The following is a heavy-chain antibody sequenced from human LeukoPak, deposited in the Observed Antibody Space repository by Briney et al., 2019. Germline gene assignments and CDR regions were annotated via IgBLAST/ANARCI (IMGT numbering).Heavy chain of an antibody. CDR3: ARGVPKTSYYYYYMDV. V-gene: IGHV3-30*03. CDR2: ISYAGTVQ. Sequence: GGSLRLSCAASGFTFSSYGMHWVRQAPGEGLEWVAVISYAGTVQYYSDSVKGRFTISRDNAKNSLYLQMNSLRAEDTAVYYCARGVPKTSYYYYYMDVWGKGTTVTVSS. D-gene: IGHD4-11*01. CDR1: GFTFSSYG. J-gene: IGHJ6*03.